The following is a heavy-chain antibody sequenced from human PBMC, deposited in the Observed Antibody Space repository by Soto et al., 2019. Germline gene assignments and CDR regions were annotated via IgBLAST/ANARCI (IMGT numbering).Heavy chain of an antibody. Sequence: QVQLVQSGAEVKKPGASVKVSCKASGYTFTSYGISWVRQAPGQGLEWMGWISAYNGNTNYAQKLQGRVTMTTDTPTRTAYLELRRRRSDDTAVYYCGMARGRTYWFGPWGQGTLVTVSS. CDR1: GYTFTSYG. CDR2: ISAYNGNT. V-gene: IGHV1-18*01. CDR3: GMARGRTYWFGP. D-gene: IGHD3-16*01. J-gene: IGHJ5*02.